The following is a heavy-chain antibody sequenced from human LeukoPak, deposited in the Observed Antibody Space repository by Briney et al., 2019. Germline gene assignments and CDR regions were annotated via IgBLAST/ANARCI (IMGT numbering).Heavy chain of an antibody. Sequence: GGSLRLSCAASGFTFSSYWMHWVRQAPGKGLVWVSRINSDGSSTSYADSVKGRFTISRDNAKNTLYLQMNSLRAEDTAVYYCARAPDCTNGVCFPDYWGQGTLVTVSS. D-gene: IGHD2-8*01. V-gene: IGHV3-74*01. CDR3: ARAPDCTNGVCFPDY. J-gene: IGHJ4*02. CDR1: GFTFSSYW. CDR2: INSDGSST.